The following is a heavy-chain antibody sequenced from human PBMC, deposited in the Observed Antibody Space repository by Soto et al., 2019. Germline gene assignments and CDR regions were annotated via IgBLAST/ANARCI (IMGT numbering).Heavy chain of an antibody. Sequence: AGGSLRLSCAASGFTFNTYAVHWVRQAPGKGLEWCTVVSSDGSNKYYSDSVKGRFSISRDNSNNTLSLQMNSLRTEDTAVYYCARGAITVLRGVDYWGRGTLVTVSS. V-gene: IGHV3-30*04. CDR3: ARGAITVLRGVDY. CDR1: GFTFNTYA. J-gene: IGHJ4*02. CDR2: VSSDGSNK. D-gene: IGHD3-10*01.